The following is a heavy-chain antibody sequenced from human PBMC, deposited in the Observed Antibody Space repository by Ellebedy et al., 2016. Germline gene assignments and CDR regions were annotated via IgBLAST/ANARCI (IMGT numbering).Heavy chain of an antibody. CDR1: GFTFNIYA. Sequence: GESLKISCATSGFTFNIYAMTWVRQAPGKGLEWVSTIGSVDKTYYANSVKGRFTISSDDSGSTLHLQMNNLRVEDTALYYCAKDHFNGNGIYDALDIWGQGTMVTVSS. CDR3: AKDHFNGNGIYDALDI. V-gene: IGHV3-23*01. J-gene: IGHJ3*02. D-gene: IGHD1-14*01. CDR2: IGSVDKT.